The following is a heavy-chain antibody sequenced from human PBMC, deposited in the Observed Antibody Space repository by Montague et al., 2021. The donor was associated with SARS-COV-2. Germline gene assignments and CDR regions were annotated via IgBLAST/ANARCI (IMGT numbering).Heavy chain of an antibody. CDR2: IWYDGSNK. D-gene: IGHD1-26*01. Sequence: SLRLSCAASGFTFSSYGVHWVRQAPGKGLEWVAVIWYDGSNKYYADSVKGRFTISRDNSKNTLYLQMNSLRAEDTAVYYCARDLVGATYFDYWGQGTLVAVSS. J-gene: IGHJ4*02. CDR1: GFTFSSYG. CDR3: ARDLVGATYFDY. V-gene: IGHV3-33*01.